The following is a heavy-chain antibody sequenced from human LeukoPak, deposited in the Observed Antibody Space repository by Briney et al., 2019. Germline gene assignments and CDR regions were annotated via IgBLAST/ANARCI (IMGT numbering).Heavy chain of an antibody. V-gene: IGHV4-34*01. CDR2: INHSGST. CDR3: ARQMGAGTAIFDY. CDR1: GGSFSGYY. J-gene: IGHJ4*02. D-gene: IGHD6-13*01. Sequence: SETLSLTCAVYGGSFSGYYWSWIRQPPGKGLEWIGEINHSGSTNYNPSLKSQVTISVDKSKNQFSLKLSSVTAADTAVYYCARQMGAGTAIFDYWGQGTLVTVSS.